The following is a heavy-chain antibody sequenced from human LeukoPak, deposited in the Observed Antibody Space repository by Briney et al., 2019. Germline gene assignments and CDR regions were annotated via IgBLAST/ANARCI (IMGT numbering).Heavy chain of an antibody. CDR1: GFTFSSYA. CDR2: ISYDGSNK. Sequence: GGSLRLSCAASGFTFSSYAMHWVRQAPGKGLEWVAVISYDGSNKYYADSVKGRFTISRDNSKNTLYLQMNSLRAEDTAVYYCARMSVWFGEEHDAFDIWGQGTMVTVSS. V-gene: IGHV3-30-3*01. CDR3: ARMSVWFGEEHDAFDI. D-gene: IGHD3-10*01. J-gene: IGHJ3*02.